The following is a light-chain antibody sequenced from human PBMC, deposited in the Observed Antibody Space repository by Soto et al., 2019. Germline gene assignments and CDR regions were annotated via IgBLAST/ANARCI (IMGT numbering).Light chain of an antibody. J-gene: IGLJ3*02. CDR3: CSYAGSYTLV. CDR2: DVS. V-gene: IGLV2-11*01. CDR1: SSDVGYYNY. Sequence: QSVLTQPRSVSGSPGQSVTISCTGTSSDVGYYNYVSWYQQHPGKAPKLMIYDVSKRPSGVPDRFSGSKSGNTASLTISGLQAEDEADYHCCSYAGSYTLVFGGGTKLTVL.